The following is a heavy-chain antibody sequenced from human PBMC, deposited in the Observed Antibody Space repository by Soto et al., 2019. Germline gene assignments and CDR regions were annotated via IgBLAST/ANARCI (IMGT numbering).Heavy chain of an antibody. CDR2: IIPFYGTT. D-gene: IGHD3-10*01. Sequence: QVQLEQSGAEVKKPGSSVKVSCRASAGTFIDYAISWVRQAPGQGLEWMGGIIPFYGTTNYAQSFQGGVTFPRDTDMSGGYMELGRLKTEDTAGYYWWKYPVVRGVGRGMGVWGQGTTITVSS. CDR3: WKYPVVRGVGRGMGV. J-gene: IGHJ6*02. CDR1: AGTFIDYA. V-gene: IGHV1-69*06.